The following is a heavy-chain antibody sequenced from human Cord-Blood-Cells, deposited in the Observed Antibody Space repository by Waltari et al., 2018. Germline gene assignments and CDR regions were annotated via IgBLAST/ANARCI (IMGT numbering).Heavy chain of an antibody. J-gene: IGHJ4*02. V-gene: IGHV3-73*02. CDR1: GFTFSGSA. CDR3: TRQSPHDY. CDR2: IRSKANSYAT. Sequence: EVQLVASGGGLVQPGGSLKLSCAASGFTFSGSAMHWVRQASGTGLGWVGRIRSKANSYATAYAASVKGRFTISRDDSKNTAYLQMNSLKTEDTAVYYCTRQSPHDYWGQGTLVTVSS.